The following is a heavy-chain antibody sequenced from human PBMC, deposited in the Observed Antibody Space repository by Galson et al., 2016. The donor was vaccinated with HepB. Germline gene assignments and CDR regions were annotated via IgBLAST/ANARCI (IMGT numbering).Heavy chain of an antibody. D-gene: IGHD3-9*01. Sequence: SETLSLTCIVSGDSIVNSGYYWGWIRQTPGKGLEWIGSSYYSGSTYYNASLRSRITISVDTSKNQFSLKLSSVTAADTALYFCARHSRHFDVVTVPSQGYFDCWGQGTLVTASS. J-gene: IGHJ4*02. CDR3: ARHSRHFDVVTVPSQGYFDC. V-gene: IGHV4-39*01. CDR1: GDSIVNSGYY. CDR2: SYYSGST.